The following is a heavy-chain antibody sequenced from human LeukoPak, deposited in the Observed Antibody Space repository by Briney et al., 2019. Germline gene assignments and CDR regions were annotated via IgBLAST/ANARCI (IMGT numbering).Heavy chain of an antibody. CDR3: ARGGVGYCSGGSCLYYYYMDV. D-gene: IGHD2-15*01. CDR2: IYYSGST. CDR1: GGSINSYY. Sequence: SETLSLTCTVSGGSINSYYWSWIRQPPGKGLEWIGYIYYSGSTNYNPSLKSRVTISVDTSKNQFSLKLSSVTAADTAVYYCARGGVGYCSGGSCLYYYYMDVWGKGTTVTVSS. J-gene: IGHJ6*03. V-gene: IGHV4-59*12.